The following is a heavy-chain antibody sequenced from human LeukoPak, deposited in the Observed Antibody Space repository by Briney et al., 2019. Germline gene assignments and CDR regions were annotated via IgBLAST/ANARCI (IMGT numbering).Heavy chain of an antibody. CDR2: TRDKGHRYTT. Sequence: GGSLRLSCAASGFTFSDHYMDWVRQAPGKGLEWVGRTRDKGHRYTTEYAASVKGRFTISRDNAKNSLYLQMNSLRAEDTALYHCARNKVRGVRGGNWFDPWGQGTLVTVSS. J-gene: IGHJ5*02. CDR1: GFTFSDHY. CDR3: ARNKVRGVRGGNWFDP. D-gene: IGHD3-10*01. V-gene: IGHV3-72*01.